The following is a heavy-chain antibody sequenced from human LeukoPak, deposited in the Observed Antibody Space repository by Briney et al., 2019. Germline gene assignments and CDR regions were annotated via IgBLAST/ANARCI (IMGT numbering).Heavy chain of an antibody. D-gene: IGHD3-22*01. Sequence: GGSLRLSCAASGFTVSSNYMSWVRQAPGKGLEWVSVIYSGGSTYYADSVKGRFTISRDNAKNSLYLQMNSLRAEDTAVYYCARHSPPLLPPYYDSSGYSRPDDYWGQGTLVTVSS. CDR1: GFTVSSNY. V-gene: IGHV3-53*01. CDR2: IYSGGST. CDR3: ARHSPPLLPPYYDSSGYSRPDDY. J-gene: IGHJ4*02.